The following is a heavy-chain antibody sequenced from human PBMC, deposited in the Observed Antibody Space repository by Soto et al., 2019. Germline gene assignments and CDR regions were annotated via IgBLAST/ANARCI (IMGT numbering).Heavy chain of an antibody. Sequence: SQTLSLTCAISGDSVSSNSAAWNWIRQSPSRGLEWLGRTYYRSKWYNDYAVSVKSRITINPDTSKNQFSLQLNSVTPEDTAVYYCARGNIVVVPAAIRYYYYYKAVWGKGTKVTVS. CDR3: ARGNIVVVPAAIRYYYYYKAV. J-gene: IGHJ6*03. D-gene: IGHD2-2*01. CDR2: TYYRSKWYN. CDR1: GDSVSSNSAA. V-gene: IGHV6-1*01.